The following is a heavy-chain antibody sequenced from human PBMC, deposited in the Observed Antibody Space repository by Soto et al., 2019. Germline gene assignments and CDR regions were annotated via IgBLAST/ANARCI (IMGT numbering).Heavy chain of an antibody. CDR2: IYYSGST. D-gene: IGHD3-10*01. V-gene: IGHV4-39*01. Sequence: QLQLQESGPGLVKPSETLSLTCTVSGGSISSSSYYWGWIRQPPGKGLECIGSIYYSGSTYYNPSLKSRVTISVDTSKNPFSLKLSSVTAADTAVYYCARETSGHEYGMDVWCQGTTVTVSS. CDR1: GGSISSSSYY. CDR3: ARETSGHEYGMDV. J-gene: IGHJ6*02.